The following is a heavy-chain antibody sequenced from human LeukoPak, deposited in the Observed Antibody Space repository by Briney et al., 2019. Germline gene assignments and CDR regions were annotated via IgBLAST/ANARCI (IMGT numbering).Heavy chain of an antibody. J-gene: IGHJ4*02. Sequence: PSETLSLTCTVSGGSISSSSYYWGWIRQPPGKGLEWIGSTYYSGSTYYNPSLKSRVTISVDTSKNQFSLKLSSVTAADTAVYYCARLMVRGVIMDYWGQGTLVTVSS. CDR2: TYYSGST. CDR1: GGSISSSSYY. D-gene: IGHD3-10*01. CDR3: ARLMVRGVIMDY. V-gene: IGHV4-39*01.